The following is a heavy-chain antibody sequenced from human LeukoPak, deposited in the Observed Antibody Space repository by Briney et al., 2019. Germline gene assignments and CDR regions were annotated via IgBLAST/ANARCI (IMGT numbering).Heavy chain of an antibody. CDR1: GGTISSSNW. D-gene: IGHD3-9*01. J-gene: IGHJ3*02. V-gene: IGHV4-4*02. Sequence: PSGTLSLTCAVTGGTISSSNWWSWVRQPPGKGLEWIGEIYHSGGTNYNPSLKSQVTTSVDKSKNRFSLKRSSVTAADTVVYYCARDRGVVLRYFDWSDYKGDAFDIWGQGTMVTVSS. CDR3: ARDRGVVLRYFDWSDYKGDAFDI. CDR2: IYHSGGT.